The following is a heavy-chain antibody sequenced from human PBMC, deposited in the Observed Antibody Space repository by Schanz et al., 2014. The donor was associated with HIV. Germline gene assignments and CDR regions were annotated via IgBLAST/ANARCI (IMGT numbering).Heavy chain of an antibody. V-gene: IGHV3-23*01. J-gene: IGHJ6*02. CDR1: GFTFSSYA. CDR2: ISGSGGAT. CDR3: AKEGYGEGYYGMDV. Sequence: EVKLSESGGGLVQPGGSLRLSCVASGFTFSSYAMTWVRQAPGKGLEWVSAISGSGGATYYADSVKGRFTISRDNSKNTLYLQMNSLRAEDTAVYYCAKEGYGEGYYGMDVWGQGTTVTVSS. D-gene: IGHD4-17*01.